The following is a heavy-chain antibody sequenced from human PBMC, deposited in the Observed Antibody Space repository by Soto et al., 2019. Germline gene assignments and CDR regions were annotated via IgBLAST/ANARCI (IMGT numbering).Heavy chain of an antibody. CDR3: VKNSGWFNT. Sequence: QLLQSGGGLVQPGGSLTLSCAASGFTFGTTDMSWVRQAPGEGLEWVSTIDGSGGITYYADSVKGRFTISRDNSRNTVYRQMHSLRGDDTAMYYCVKNSGWFNTWGQGALVTVSS. V-gene: IGHV3-23*01. J-gene: IGHJ5*02. CDR2: IDGSGGIT. CDR1: GFTFGTTD. D-gene: IGHD3-10*01.